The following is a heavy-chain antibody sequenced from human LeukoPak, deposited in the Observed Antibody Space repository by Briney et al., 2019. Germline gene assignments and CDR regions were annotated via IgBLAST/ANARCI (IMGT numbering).Heavy chain of an antibody. CDR1: GGTFSSYA. CDR3: ARVDSIRNNAYSSSSWFDP. CDR2: IIPILGIA. J-gene: IGHJ5*02. Sequence: RASVKVSCKASGGTFSSYAISWVRQAPGQGLEWMGRIIPILGIANYAQKFQGRVTITADKSTSTAYMELSSLRSEDTAVYYCARVDSIRNNAYSSSSWFDPWGQGTLVTVSS. V-gene: IGHV1-69*04. D-gene: IGHD6-13*01.